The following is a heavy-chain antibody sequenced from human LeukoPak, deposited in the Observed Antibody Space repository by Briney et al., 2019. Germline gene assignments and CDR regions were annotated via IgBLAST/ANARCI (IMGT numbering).Heavy chain of an antibody. Sequence: GESLKISCQGSGYSFTSYWIAWMRQMLGKGLEWMGIIYPGDSDTRYSPSLQGQVTISVDRSISTAYLQWSSLKAPDTAMYYCATRHSSGWYDAFDIWGQGTMVTVSS. CDR2: IYPGDSDT. D-gene: IGHD6-19*01. CDR1: GYSFTSYW. J-gene: IGHJ3*02. CDR3: ATRHSSGWYDAFDI. V-gene: IGHV5-51*01.